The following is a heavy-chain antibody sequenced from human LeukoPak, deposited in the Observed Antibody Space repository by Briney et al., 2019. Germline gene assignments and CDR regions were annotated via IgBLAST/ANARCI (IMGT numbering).Heavy chain of an antibody. CDR3: TRHTVTPPPFDY. CDR1: GFTFGDYA. CDR2: IRSKTYGGTT. Sequence: PGGSLRLSCTPSGFTFGDYAMSWFRQASGKGLEWVGFIRSKTYGGTTESAASVKGRFTISRDDSKSVAYLQMNSLRTEDTAVYYCTRHTVTPPPFDYWGQGTLVTVSS. V-gene: IGHV3-49*03. D-gene: IGHD4-17*01. J-gene: IGHJ4*02.